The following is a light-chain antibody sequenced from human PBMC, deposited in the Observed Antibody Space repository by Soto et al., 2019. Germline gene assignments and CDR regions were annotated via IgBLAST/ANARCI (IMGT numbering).Light chain of an antibody. J-gene: IGKJ1*01. V-gene: IGKV3-15*01. CDR3: QQSVTSPWA. Sequence: EIGMTHSPATLSVSPGERATLSCRASQSVSIDLAWYQQTPGQAPRPLIYGASTRATGIPVRFSGSGSGTDFTLTISRLEPEDFAVYYCQQSVTSPWAFGQRTKADI. CDR1: QSVSID. CDR2: GAS.